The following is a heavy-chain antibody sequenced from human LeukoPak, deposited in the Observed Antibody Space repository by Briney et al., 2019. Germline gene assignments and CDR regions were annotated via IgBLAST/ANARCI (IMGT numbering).Heavy chain of an antibody. CDR1: GYTFTSYD. CDR2: IILILDIV. V-gene: IGHV1-69*04. J-gene: IGHJ5*02. D-gene: IGHD4-11*01. Sequence: SVKVSCKASGYTFTSYDINWVRQAPGQGLEWMGRIILILDIVNYAQKFQGRVTVTADKSTSTAYMELSSLRSEDTAVYYCARDPITVTTYGWFDPWGQGTLVTVSS. CDR3: ARDPITVTTYGWFDP.